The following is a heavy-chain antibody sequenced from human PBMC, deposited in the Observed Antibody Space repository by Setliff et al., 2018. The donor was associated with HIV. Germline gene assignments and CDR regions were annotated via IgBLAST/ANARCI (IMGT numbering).Heavy chain of an antibody. J-gene: IGHJ4*02. CDR2: ISVGNLNT. CDR3: ARGRKDLTMVRVPNFDY. V-gene: IGHV1-18*01. D-gene: IGHD3-10*01. Sequence: GASVKVSCKASGYILGSNEISWVRQAPGQGLEWMGWISVGNLNTNYAQKFLGRVTLTRDTSLNTFYMELTNLRSEDTAFYYCARGRKDLTMVRVPNFDYWGQGTLVTVSS. CDR1: GYILGSNE.